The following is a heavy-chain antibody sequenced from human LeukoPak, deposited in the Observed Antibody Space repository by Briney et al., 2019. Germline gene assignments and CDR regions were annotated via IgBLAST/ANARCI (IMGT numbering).Heavy chain of an antibody. D-gene: IGHD3-10*01. Sequence: SETLSLXCTVSGGSISTSSYYWGWSRQPPGKGLEGIGSIYYTGSTYYNPSLNSRVTVSVDTSKNQFSLKLSSVTAADTAVYYCASRTRFGELRSDYWGQGTLVTVSS. CDR1: GGSISTSSYY. CDR2: IYYTGST. J-gene: IGHJ4*02. CDR3: ASRTRFGELRSDY. V-gene: IGHV4-39*01.